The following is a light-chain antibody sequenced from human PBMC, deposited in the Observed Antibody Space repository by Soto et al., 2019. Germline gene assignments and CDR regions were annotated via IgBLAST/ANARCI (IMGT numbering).Light chain of an antibody. V-gene: IGKV3-20*01. Sequence: EVVMSQSPATLSGSPGEGATLSCRASQSVSSSYIAWYQQRPGQTPSLLIYGASTRATGITDRFSGSGSGTPFTITISRLEPGDFAVYYCQHFGGTTFTFAQGTRLEIK. CDR3: QHFGGTTFT. J-gene: IGKJ5*01. CDR1: QSVSSSY. CDR2: GAS.